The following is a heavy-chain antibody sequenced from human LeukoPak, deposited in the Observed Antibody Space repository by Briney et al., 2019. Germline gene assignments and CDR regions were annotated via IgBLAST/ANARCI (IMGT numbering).Heavy chain of an antibody. J-gene: IGHJ3*02. CDR2: IIPIFGTA. D-gene: IGHD2-2*01. Sequence: ASVKVSSKASGGTFSSYAISWVRQAPGQGLEWMGGIIPIFGTANYAQKFQGRVTITTDESTSTAYMELSSLRSEDTAVYYCARDLGYCRSTSCPQAFDIWGQGTMVTVSS. CDR3: ARDLGYCRSTSCPQAFDI. V-gene: IGHV1-69*05. CDR1: GGTFSSYA.